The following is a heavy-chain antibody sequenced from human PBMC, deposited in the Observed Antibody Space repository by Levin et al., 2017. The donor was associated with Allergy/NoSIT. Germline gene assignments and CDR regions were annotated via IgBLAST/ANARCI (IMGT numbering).Heavy chain of an antibody. V-gene: IGHV4-34*01. CDR2: INDSGAT. CDR1: GGSFSGYF. CDR3: ARGMGRDSSLIDY. Sequence: SETLSLNCAVYGGSFSGYFWTWIRQPPGKGLEWIGEINDSGATNYTPSLESRVTISVDMSKNQFSLKLSSVTAADTAVYYCARGMGRDSSLIDYWGHGMLLTVSS. J-gene: IGHJ4*01. D-gene: IGHD3-10*01.